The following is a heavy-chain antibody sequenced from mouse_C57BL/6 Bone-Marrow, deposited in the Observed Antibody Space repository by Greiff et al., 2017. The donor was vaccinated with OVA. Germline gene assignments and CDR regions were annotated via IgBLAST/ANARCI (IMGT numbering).Heavy chain of an antibody. CDR2: INPSSGYT. V-gene: IGHV1-7*01. J-gene: IGHJ2*01. Sequence: QVQLQQSGAELAKPGASVKLSCKASGYTFTSYCMHWVKQRPGQGLEWIGYINPSSGYTKYNQKFKDKATLTADKSSSTAYMQLASLTSEDSAVYYCARSLLLRDYFGYWGHGTTLTVSS. D-gene: IGHD1-1*01. CDR3: ARSLLLRDYFGY. CDR1: GYTFTSYC.